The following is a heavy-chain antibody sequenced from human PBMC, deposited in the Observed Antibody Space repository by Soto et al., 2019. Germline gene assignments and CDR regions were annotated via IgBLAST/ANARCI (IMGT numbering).Heavy chain of an antibody. Sequence: SESLSLTCAVYGGSFSGYYWSWIRQPPGKGLEWIGEINHSGSTNYNPSLKSRVTISVDTSKNQFSLKLSSVTAADTAVYYCARYGDHEDYWGQGTLVTVSS. CDR1: GGSFSGYY. J-gene: IGHJ4*02. CDR3: ARYGDHEDY. D-gene: IGHD4-17*01. V-gene: IGHV4-34*01. CDR2: INHSGST.